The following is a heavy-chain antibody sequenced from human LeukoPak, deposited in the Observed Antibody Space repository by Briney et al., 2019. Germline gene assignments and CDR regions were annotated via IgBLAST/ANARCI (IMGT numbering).Heavy chain of an antibody. CDR1: GFTFSTYA. CDR2: ISYDGSNK. J-gene: IGHJ2*01. D-gene: IGHD4-17*01. Sequence: GTSLRLSCAASGFTFSTYAMHWVRQAPGKGLEWVALISYDGSNKYYAASVKGRFTISRDNSKNTLYLQMNSLRAEDTAVYYCATAFTVTTPVSWYFDLWGRGTLVTVSS. CDR3: ATAFTVTTPVSWYFDL. V-gene: IGHV3-30*04.